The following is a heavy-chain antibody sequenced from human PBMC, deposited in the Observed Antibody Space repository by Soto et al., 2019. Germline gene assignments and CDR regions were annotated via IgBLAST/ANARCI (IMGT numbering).Heavy chain of an antibody. CDR3: ASRICGGDCWIDX. V-gene: IGHV1-18*01. J-gene: IGHJ4*02. Sequence: ASVKVSCKASGYTFTIYCISWVRQAPGQGLEWMGWISAYNGNTNYAQKLQGRVTMTTDTSTSTAYMELRSLRSDDTAVYYCASRICGGDCWIDXWGQGTLVTVSS. CDR1: GYTFTIYC. D-gene: IGHD2-21*02. CDR2: ISAYNGNT.